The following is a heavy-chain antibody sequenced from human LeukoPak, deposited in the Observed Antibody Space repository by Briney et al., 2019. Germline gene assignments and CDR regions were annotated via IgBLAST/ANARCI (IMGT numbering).Heavy chain of an antibody. CDR2: IGTVGDP. CDR1: GFTFSRYD. CDR3: ARGFLGDAFDI. D-gene: IGHD3-3*01. Sequence: PGGSLRLSCAASGFTFSRYDMHWVRQATGKGLEWVSAIGTVGDPYYPGSVKGRFTISRENAKNSLYLQMNSLRAGDTAVYYCARGFLGDAFDIRGQGTMVTVSS. J-gene: IGHJ3*02. V-gene: IGHV3-13*05.